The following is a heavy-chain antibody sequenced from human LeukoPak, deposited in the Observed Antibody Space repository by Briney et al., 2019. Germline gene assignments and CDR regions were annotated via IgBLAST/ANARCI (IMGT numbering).Heavy chain of an antibody. CDR1: GGSFSGYY. Sequence: SGTLSLTCAVYGGSFSGYYWSWIRQPPGKGLEWIGEINHSGSTNYNPSLKSRVTISVDTSKNQFSLKLSSVTAADTAVYYCARGGGIAAAGTEFDPWGQGTLVTVSS. CDR2: INHSGST. CDR3: ARGGGIAAAGTEFDP. J-gene: IGHJ5*02. D-gene: IGHD6-13*01. V-gene: IGHV4-34*01.